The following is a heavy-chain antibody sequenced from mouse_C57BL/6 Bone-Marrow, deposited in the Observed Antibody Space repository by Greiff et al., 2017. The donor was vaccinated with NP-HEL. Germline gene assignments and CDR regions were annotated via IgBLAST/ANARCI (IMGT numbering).Heavy chain of an antibody. J-gene: IGHJ1*03. CDR1: GFTFSSYA. CDR3: ARDRGGDYWYFDV. CDR2: ISDGGSYT. D-gene: IGHD3-1*01. Sequence: EVQVVESGGGLVKPGGSLKLSCAASGFTFSSYAMSWVRQTPEKRLEWVATISDGGSYTYYPDHVKGRFTISRDNAKNHLYLQMSHLKSEDTAMYYCARDRGGDYWYFDVWGTGTTVTVSS. V-gene: IGHV5-4*01.